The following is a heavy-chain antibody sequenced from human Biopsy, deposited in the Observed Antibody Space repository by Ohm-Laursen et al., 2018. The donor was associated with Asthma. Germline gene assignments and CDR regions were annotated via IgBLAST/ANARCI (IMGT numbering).Heavy chain of an antibody. CDR3: ARDLRSDNWNPWGMDV. CDR1: GFTFSDYD. D-gene: IGHD1-20*01. Sequence: SLRLSCSAIGFTFSDYDMHWVRQAPGKGLEWVAVISYDGTNKDYADSVKGRFTFSRDNSQNTLSLEMNSLRVEDTAVYYCARDLRSDNWNPWGMDVWGLGTTVTVAS. CDR2: ISYDGTNK. V-gene: IGHV3-30-3*01. J-gene: IGHJ6*02.